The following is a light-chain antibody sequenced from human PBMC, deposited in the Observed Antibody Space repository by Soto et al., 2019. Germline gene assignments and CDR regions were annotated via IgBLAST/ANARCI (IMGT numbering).Light chain of an antibody. CDR2: DAS. CDR3: QQYSSYWT. J-gene: IGKJ1*01. V-gene: IGKV1-5*01. Sequence: DIQMTQSPSTLSASVGDRVTITCRASQSIGTWLAWYQHRPGKAPSLLIYDASTLRSGVPSRFSGSGSGTEFTLTISSLQADDFATYYCQQYSSYWTFGQGTKVDIK. CDR1: QSIGTW.